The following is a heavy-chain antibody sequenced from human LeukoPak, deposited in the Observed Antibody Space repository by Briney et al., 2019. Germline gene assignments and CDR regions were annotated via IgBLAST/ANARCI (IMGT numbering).Heavy chain of an antibody. J-gene: IGHJ4*02. CDR1: GDSVSNNSAA. CDR2: TYYRSKWYS. Sequence: SQTLSLTCAISGDSVSNNSAAWNWIRQSPSRGLEWLGRTYYRSKWYSDYAVSVKSRITINPDTSKNQFSLQLNSMTPEDTAVYYCARGPGSSSCLDYWGQGTLVTVSS. CDR3: ARGPGSSSCLDY. V-gene: IGHV6-1*01. D-gene: IGHD6-13*01.